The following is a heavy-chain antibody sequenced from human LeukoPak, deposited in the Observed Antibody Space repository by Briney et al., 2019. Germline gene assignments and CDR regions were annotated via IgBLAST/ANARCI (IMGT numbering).Heavy chain of an antibody. CDR2: LNGNGDSR. CDR3: AKDERNWNYNLTSQTYD. Sequence: GGSLRLSCAASGFVFRHYAMGWVRQAPGKGLEWVSILNGNGDSRYYSDSVKGRFTVSRDNSKNTLYLQMSSLRAEDTAVYYCAKDERNWNYNLTSQTYDWGQGTLVTVSS. J-gene: IGHJ4*02. CDR1: GFVFRHYA. D-gene: IGHD1-7*01. V-gene: IGHV3-23*01.